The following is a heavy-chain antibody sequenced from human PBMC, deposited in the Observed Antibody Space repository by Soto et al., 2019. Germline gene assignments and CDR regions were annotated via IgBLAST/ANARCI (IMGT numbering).Heavy chain of an antibody. D-gene: IGHD2-15*01. CDR3: APLSVSLSGPYGIHV. CDR1: GYSVSSSDYY. V-gene: IGHV4-39*01. Sequence: QLHLQESGPGLVKPSETLSLTCSVSGYSVSSSDYYCAWIRQPPGKGLEWIGSMFYSVLTYYNPSLKSRVTLAVDTSKNQFSVRLNSVTAEDTAVYYCAPLSVSLSGPYGIHVW. CDR2: MFYSVLT. J-gene: IGHJ6*01.